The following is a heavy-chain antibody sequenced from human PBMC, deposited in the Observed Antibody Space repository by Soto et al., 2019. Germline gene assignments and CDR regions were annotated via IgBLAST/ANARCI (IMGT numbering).Heavy chain of an antibody. CDR1: GYTFTSYA. CDR2: INAGNGNT. J-gene: IGHJ6*02. D-gene: IGHD3-3*01. CDR3: ARERYDFWSGTGMDV. Sequence: GVSVKVSCKASGYTFTSYAMHWVRQAPGQRLEWMGWINAGNGNTKYSQKFQGRVTITRDTSASTAYMELSSLRSEDTAVYYCARERYDFWSGTGMDVWGQRTTVTVSS. V-gene: IGHV1-3*01.